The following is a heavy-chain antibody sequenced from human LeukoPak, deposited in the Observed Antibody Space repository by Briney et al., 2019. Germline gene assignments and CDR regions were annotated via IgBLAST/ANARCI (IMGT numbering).Heavy chain of an antibody. CDR2: IYYSGST. V-gene: IGHV4-59*01. CDR1: GGSISSYY. CDR3: ARAVGSYYIDY. D-gene: IGHD3-10*01. J-gene: IGHJ4*02. Sequence: SETLSLTCTVSGGSISSYYWSWIRQPPGKGLEWIGYIYYSGSTNYNPSLKSRVTISVDTSKNQFSLKLSSVTAADTAVYYCARAVGSYYIDYWGQGTLVTVSS.